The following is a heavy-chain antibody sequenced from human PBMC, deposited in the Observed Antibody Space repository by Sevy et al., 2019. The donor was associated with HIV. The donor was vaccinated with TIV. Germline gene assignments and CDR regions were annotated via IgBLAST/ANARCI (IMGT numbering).Heavy chain of an antibody. J-gene: IGHJ4*02. D-gene: IGHD2-8*01. CDR2: LSFGCGRI. V-gene: IGHV3-23*01. CDR1: GFNFNIYS. Sequence: GGSLRLSCVASGFNFNIYSMSWVRQAPGKGLEWVSTLSFGCGRINHADSVQGRFTMSRDDSKKTVYLEMNSLRAEDTTVYYCAREGCTRPHDHWGQGTLVTVSS. CDR3: AREGCTRPHDH.